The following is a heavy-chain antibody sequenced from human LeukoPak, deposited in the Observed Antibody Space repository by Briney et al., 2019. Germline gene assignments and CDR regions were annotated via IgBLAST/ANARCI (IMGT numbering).Heavy chain of an antibody. CDR1: GFTVSSNY. CDR2: IYSGGST. V-gene: IGHV3-53*01. Sequence: GGSLRLSCAASGFTVSSNYMSWVRQAPGKGLEWVSVIYSGGSTYYADSVKGRFTISRDNSKNTLYLQMNSLRAEDTAVYYCARGRHGHYYYYYMDVWGKGTTVTVSS. CDR3: ARGRHGHYYYYYMDV. J-gene: IGHJ6*03.